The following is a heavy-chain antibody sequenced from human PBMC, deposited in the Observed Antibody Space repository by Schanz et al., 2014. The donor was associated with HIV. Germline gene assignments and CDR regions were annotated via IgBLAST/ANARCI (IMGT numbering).Heavy chain of an antibody. V-gene: IGHV1-69*01. Sequence: QVQLVQSGAEVKKPGSSVKVSCKASGGTFSIYAISWVRQAPGQGLEWMGGIIHIFGTTNYAPKFQGRVTINVDESTSTAYMELRSLRSDDTAVYYCARGALYYYDSTGYYHLDYWGQGTLVTVSS. CDR1: GGTFSIYA. D-gene: IGHD3-22*01. CDR3: ARGALYYYDSTGYYHLDY. J-gene: IGHJ4*02. CDR2: IIHIFGTT.